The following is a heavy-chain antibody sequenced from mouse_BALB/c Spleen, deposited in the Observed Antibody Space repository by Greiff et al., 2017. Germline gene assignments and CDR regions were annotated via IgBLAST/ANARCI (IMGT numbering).Heavy chain of an antibody. CDR2: ISDGGSYT. Sequence: EVHLVESGGGLVKPGGSLKLSCAASGFTFSDYYMYWVRQTPEKRLEWVATISDGGSYTYYPDSVKGRFTISRDNAKNNLYLQMSSLKSEDTAMYYCARGITTVVAKNAMDYWGQGTSVTVSS. V-gene: IGHV5-4*02. CDR3: ARGITTVVAKNAMDY. D-gene: IGHD1-1*01. J-gene: IGHJ4*01. CDR1: GFTFSDYY.